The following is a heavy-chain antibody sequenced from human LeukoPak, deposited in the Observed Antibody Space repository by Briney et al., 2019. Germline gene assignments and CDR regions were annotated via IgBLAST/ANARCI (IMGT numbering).Heavy chain of an antibody. J-gene: IGHJ4*02. CDR2: IYYSGST. CDR1: GGSISSYY. CDR3: ARGDEWCPGW. Sequence: PPETLSLTCTVSGGSISSYYWSWIRQPPGEGLEWIGYIYYSGSTNYNPSLKSRVTISVDTSKNQFSLKLSSVTAADTAVYYCARGDEWCPGWWGQGTLVTVSS. V-gene: IGHV4-59*01. D-gene: IGHD2-15*01.